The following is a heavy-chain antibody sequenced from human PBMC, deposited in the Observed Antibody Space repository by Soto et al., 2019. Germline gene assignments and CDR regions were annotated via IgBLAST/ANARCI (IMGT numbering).Heavy chain of an antibody. CDR3: AHTPFFGDKLDF. J-gene: IGHJ4*02. D-gene: IGHD2-21*01. CDR1: GFSLSTGGVG. CDR2: IYWDDDK. Sequence: QITLEESGPTLVKPTQTLTLTCTFSGFSLSTGGVGVAWIRQPPGKALEWLAVIYWDDDKRYGPSLKNRLTVTKDTSKNQVVLTMTNLAPVDTATYSCAHTPFFGDKLDFWGQGTLVSVSS. V-gene: IGHV2-5*05.